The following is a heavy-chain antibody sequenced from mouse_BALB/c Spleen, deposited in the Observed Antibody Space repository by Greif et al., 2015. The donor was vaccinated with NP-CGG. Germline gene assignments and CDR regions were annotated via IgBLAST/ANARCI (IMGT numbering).Heavy chain of an antibody. CDR2: INPSNGRT. V-gene: IGHV1S81*02. CDR1: GYTFTSYW. J-gene: IGHJ2*01. Sequence: VQRVESGAELVKPGASVKLSCKASGYTFTSYWMHWVKQRPGQGLEWIGEINPSNGRTNYNEKFKSKATLTVGKSSSTAYMQLSSLTSEDSAVYYCARWDGYDDYFDYWGQGTTLTVSS. CDR3: ARWDGYDDYFDY. D-gene: IGHD2-2*01.